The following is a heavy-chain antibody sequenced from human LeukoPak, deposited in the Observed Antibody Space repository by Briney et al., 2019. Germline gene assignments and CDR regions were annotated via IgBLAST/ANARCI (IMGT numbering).Heavy chain of an antibody. J-gene: IGHJ6*03. CDR1: GFTFDDYA. CDR2: ISGDGGST. CDR3: AKDQVYHALPYYYHYMDV. D-gene: IGHD2-2*01. V-gene: IGHV3-43*02. Sequence: HPGGSLRLSCAASGFTFDDYAMHWVRQAPGKGLEWVSLISGDGGSTYYADSVKGRFTISRDNSKNSLYLQMNSLRTEDTALYYCAKDQVYHALPYYYHYMDVWGKGTTVTVSS.